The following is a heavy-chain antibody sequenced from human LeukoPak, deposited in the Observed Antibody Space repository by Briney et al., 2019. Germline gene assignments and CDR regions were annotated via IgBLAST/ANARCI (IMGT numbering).Heavy chain of an antibody. D-gene: IGHD3-10*01. CDR3: ARAKGLLCFDY. CDR1: GFTVSNNY. CDR2: IYSGGST. J-gene: IGHJ4*02. V-gene: IGHV3-53*01. Sequence: GGSLRLSCAASGFTVSNNYMGWVRQAPGKGLEWVSAIYSGGSTYYADSVKGRFIISRDISKNTLYLQMNSLRAEDTAVYYCARAKGLLCFDYWGQGTLVTVSS.